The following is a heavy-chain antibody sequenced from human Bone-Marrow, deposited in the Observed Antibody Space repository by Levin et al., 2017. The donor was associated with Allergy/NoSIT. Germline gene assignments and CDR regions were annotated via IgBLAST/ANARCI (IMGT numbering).Heavy chain of an antibody. D-gene: IGHD3-9*01. J-gene: IGHJ3*01. CDR3: AKDFGIRYFDWSPGNPFDL. Sequence: GGSLRLSCAASGFTFEDYAMHWVRQTPGKGLEWVSVIGWNSGNIGYADSVKGRFTISRDNDKNSLYLQMNSLRAEDTAFYYCAKDFGIRYFDWSPGNPFDLWGHGTLVIVSS. V-gene: IGHV3-9*01. CDR2: IGWNSGNI. CDR1: GFTFEDYA.